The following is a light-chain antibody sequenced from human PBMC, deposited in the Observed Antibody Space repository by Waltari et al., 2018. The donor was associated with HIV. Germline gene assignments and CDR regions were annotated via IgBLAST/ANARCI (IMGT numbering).Light chain of an antibody. Sequence: QSALTQPRSVSGSPGQSVTISCTGTSSDVGGYNYVSWYQQHPGKAPKLMIYDVSKRPSGVPDRFSGSKSGNTASLTISVLQAEDEADYYCCSYAGSYTFGVFGTGTKVTVL. CDR2: DVS. V-gene: IGLV2-11*01. J-gene: IGLJ1*01. CDR3: CSYAGSYTFGV. CDR1: SSDVGGYNY.